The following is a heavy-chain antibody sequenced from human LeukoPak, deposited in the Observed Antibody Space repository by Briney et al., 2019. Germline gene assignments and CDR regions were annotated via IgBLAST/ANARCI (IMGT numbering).Heavy chain of an antibody. CDR2: IYPGDSDT. CDR3: ARGSSIAARKDYYYMNV. J-gene: IGHJ6*03. V-gene: IGHV5-51*01. Sequence: GESLKISCKGSGYSFTSYWIGWVRQMPGKGLEWMGIIYPGDSDTRYSPSFQGQVTISADKSISTAYLQWSSLKASDTAMYYCARGSSIAARKDYYYMNVWGKGTTVTVSS. D-gene: IGHD6-6*01. CDR1: GYSFTSYW.